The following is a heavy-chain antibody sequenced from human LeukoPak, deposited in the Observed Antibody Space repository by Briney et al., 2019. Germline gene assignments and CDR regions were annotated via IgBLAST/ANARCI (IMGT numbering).Heavy chain of an antibody. CDR1: GFTFSSYS. Sequence: GGSRRLSCAASGFTFSSYSMNWVRQAPGKGLEWVSSISGSSSYIYYADSVKGRFTISRDNAKNSLYLQMNSLRAEDTAVYYCARADSTSWYDFDYWGQGTLVTVSS. D-gene: IGHD6-13*01. CDR3: ARADSTSWYDFDY. CDR2: ISGSSSYI. J-gene: IGHJ4*02. V-gene: IGHV3-21*01.